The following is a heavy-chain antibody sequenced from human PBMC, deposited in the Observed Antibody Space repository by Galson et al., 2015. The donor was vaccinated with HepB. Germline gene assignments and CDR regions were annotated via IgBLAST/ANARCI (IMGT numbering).Heavy chain of an antibody. V-gene: IGHV1-18*01. CDR1: DHTFISYG. Sequence: SVKVSCKASDHTFISYGISWVRQAPGQGLEWMGWISPGNTNYAQKFQDRVTLTTDTSTSTAYMELRSLRSDDTAVYYCARDGFGGWVDHWGQGTLVTVSS. CDR3: ARDGFGGWVDH. CDR2: ISPGNT. D-gene: IGHD3-10*01. J-gene: IGHJ4*02.